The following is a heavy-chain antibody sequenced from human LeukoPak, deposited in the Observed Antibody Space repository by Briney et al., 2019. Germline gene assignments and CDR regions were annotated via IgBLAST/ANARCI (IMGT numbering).Heavy chain of an antibody. CDR3: ARDYGDYYFDY. J-gene: IGHJ4*02. Sequence: PGGSLTLSCAVSGFTFSSYWMHWARHARGKGLVWVSRINSDGSSTSYADSVKGRFTISRDNAKNTLYLQMNSLRAEDTAVYYCARDYGDYYFDYWGQGTLVTVSS. D-gene: IGHD4-17*01. CDR1: GFTFSSYW. V-gene: IGHV3-74*01. CDR2: INSDGSST.